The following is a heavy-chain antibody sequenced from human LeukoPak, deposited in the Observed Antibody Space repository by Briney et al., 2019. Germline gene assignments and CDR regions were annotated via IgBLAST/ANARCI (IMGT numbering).Heavy chain of an antibody. D-gene: IGHD5-24*01. V-gene: IGHV3-66*01. J-gene: IGHJ4*02. CDR1: GITVSSSY. CDR3: ARELEMATIDY. Sequence: GGSLRLSCAASGITVSSSYMSWVRQAPGKGLECISVIYSSGTTYYADSVRGRFTISRDNSKNTLYLQMNSLRAEDTAVCYCARELEMATIDYWGQGTLVTVSS. CDR2: IYSSGTT.